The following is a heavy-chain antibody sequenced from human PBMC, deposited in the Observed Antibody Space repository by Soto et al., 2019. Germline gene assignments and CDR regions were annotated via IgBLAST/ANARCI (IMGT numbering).Heavy chain of an antibody. J-gene: IGHJ4*02. V-gene: IGHV4-31*03. D-gene: IGHD3-22*01. CDR2: IYYSGST. CDR3: AGQYYDSSGYSGVYLY. CDR1: GGSISSGGYY. Sequence: LSLTCTVSGGSISSGGYYWSWIRQHPGKGLEWIGYIYYSGSTYYNPSLKSRVTISVDTSKNQFSLKLSSVTAADTAVYYCAGQYYDSSGYSGVYLYWGQGTLVTVSS.